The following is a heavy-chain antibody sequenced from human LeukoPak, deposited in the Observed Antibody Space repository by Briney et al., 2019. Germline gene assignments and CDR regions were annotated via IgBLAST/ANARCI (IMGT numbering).Heavy chain of an antibody. J-gene: IGHJ3*02. CDR3: ARHRYGQAALDI. CDR2: IYTSGST. V-gene: IGHV4-4*09. Sequence: KPSETLSLTCTVSGGSISSYYWSWIRQPPGKGLEWIGYIYTSGSTNYNPSLKSRVTISVDTSKNQFSLKLSSVTAADTAVYYCARHRYGQAALDIWGQGTMVTVSS. D-gene: IGHD3-10*01. CDR1: GGSISSYY.